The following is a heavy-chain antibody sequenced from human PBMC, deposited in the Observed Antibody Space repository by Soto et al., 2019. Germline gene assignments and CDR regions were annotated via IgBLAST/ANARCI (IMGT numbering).Heavy chain of an antibody. J-gene: IGHJ5*02. CDR2: IYYSGST. Sequence: SETLSLTCTVSGGSISSSSYYWGWIRQPPGKGLEWIGSIYYSGSTYYNPSLKSRVTISVDTSKNQFSLKLSSVTAADTAVYYCARCYYGSGSSTESTLYNWFDPWGQGTLVTVSS. V-gene: IGHV4-39*01. CDR1: GGSISSSSYY. D-gene: IGHD3-10*01. CDR3: ARCYYGSGSSTESTLYNWFDP.